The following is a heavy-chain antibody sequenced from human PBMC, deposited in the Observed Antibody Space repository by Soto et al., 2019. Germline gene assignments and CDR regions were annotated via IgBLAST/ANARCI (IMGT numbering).Heavy chain of an antibody. V-gene: IGHV4-59*08. CDR3: ARRYGGHFDY. J-gene: IGHJ4*02. CDR2: IYYSGST. Sequence: PSETLSLTCTVSGGSISSYYLSWIRQPPGKGLEWIGYIYYSGSTNYNPSLKSRVTISVDTSKNQFSLKLSSVTAADTAVYYCARRYGGHFDYWGQGTLVTVSS. D-gene: IGHD4-17*01. CDR1: GGSISSYY.